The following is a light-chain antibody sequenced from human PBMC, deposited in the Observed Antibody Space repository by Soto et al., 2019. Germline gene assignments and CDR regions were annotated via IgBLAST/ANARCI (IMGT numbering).Light chain of an antibody. V-gene: IGKV3-15*01. CDR3: LQHSSYPIT. Sequence: EIVLTQSPGTLSLPPGERATLSCRASQSVSSYLAWYQQKAGQAPRLLIYAVSTRATGIPARFSGSGSGTEFTLTISSLQPEDFATYYCLQHSSYPITFGQGTRLEIK. CDR1: QSVSSY. J-gene: IGKJ5*01. CDR2: AVS.